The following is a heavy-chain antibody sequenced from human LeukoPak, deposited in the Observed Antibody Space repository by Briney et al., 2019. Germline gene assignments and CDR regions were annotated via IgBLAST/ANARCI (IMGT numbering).Heavy chain of an antibody. D-gene: IGHD5-18*01. V-gene: IGHV4-59*01. CDR3: AREDGRGYSYGFDY. J-gene: IGHJ4*02. Sequence: PSETLSLTCTVSGGSISSYYWSWIRQPPGKGLEWIGYIYYSGSTNYNPSLKSRVTISVDTSKNQFSLKLSSVTAADTAVYYCAREDGRGYSYGFDYWGQGTLVTVSS. CDR1: GGSISSYY. CDR2: IYYSGST.